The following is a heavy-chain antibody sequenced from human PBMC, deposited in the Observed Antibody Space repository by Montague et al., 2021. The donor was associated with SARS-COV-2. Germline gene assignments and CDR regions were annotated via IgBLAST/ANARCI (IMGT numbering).Heavy chain of an antibody. V-gene: IGHV4-61*02. Sequence: TLSLTCTVSGGSISSGSYFWSWIRQPAGKGLEWIGRIYTSGSTNYNPSLKSRVTISVDTSKNQFSLKLSSVTAAATAVYYCARDAGIAATGLNWFDPWGQGTLVTVSS. CDR1: GGSISSGSYF. J-gene: IGHJ5*02. D-gene: IGHD6-25*01. CDR2: IYTSGST. CDR3: ARDAGIAATGLNWFDP.